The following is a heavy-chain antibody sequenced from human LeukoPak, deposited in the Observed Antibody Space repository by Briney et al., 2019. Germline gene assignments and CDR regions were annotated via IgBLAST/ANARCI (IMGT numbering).Heavy chain of an antibody. CDR1: GGSFSGYY. CDR3: AGGGISMVRGVTLYYYYYGMDV. J-gene: IGHJ6*04. CDR2: INHSGST. D-gene: IGHD3-10*01. V-gene: IGHV4-34*01. Sequence: SETLSLTCAVYGGSFSGYYWSWIRQPPGKGLEWIGEINHSGSTNYNPSLKSRVTISVDTSKNQFSLKLSSVTAADTAVYYCAGGGISMVRGVTLYYYYYGMDVWGKGTTVTVSS.